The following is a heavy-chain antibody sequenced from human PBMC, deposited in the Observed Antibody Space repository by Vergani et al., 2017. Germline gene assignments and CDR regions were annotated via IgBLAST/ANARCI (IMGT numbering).Heavy chain of an antibody. D-gene: IGHD6-19*01. CDR2: IYYSGST. CDR1: GGSISSSSYY. J-gene: IGHJ6*02. V-gene: IGHV4-39*01. CDR3: ARRSRGWYGDYYYCYGMDV. Sequence: QVQLQESGPGLVKPSETLSLTCTVSGGSISSSSYYWGWIRQPPGKGLEWIGSIYYSGSTYYNPSLKSRVTISVDTSKNQFSLKLSSVTAADTAVYYCARRSRGWYGDYYYCYGMDVWGQGTTVTVSS.